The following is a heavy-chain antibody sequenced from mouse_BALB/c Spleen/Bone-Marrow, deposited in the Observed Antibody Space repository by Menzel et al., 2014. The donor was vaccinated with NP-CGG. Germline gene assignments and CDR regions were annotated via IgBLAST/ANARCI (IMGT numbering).Heavy chain of an antibody. V-gene: IGHV1-4*01. J-gene: IGHJ3*01. Sequence: QVQLQQSGAELARPGASVKMSCKASGYTFDYYTVQWVKQRPGQGLEWLGYINPSSGYTNYNQKFKDKATLTADKSSSTAYMQLSSLTSEDSAVYYCAREVYGSWFAYWGQGTLVTVSA. CDR2: INPSSGYT. CDR3: AREVYGSWFAY. CDR1: GYTFDYYT. D-gene: IGHD2-2*01.